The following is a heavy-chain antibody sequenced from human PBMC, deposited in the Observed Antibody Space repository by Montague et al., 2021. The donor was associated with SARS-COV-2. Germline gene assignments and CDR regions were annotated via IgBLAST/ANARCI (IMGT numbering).Heavy chain of an antibody. CDR1: GVSITGYY. Sequence: SETLSLTCTVSGVSITGYYWSWLRRSPGKGLEWIAYIYDGGAVNYNPSLGSRVTISTDTSKNQLPLKVNSVTAADTAVYYCVRDHPYGGPRGAYDIWGQGTVVTVSS. V-gene: IGHV4-59*01. J-gene: IGHJ3*02. CDR3: VRDHPYGGPRGAYDI. CDR2: IYDGGAV. D-gene: IGHD4-23*01.